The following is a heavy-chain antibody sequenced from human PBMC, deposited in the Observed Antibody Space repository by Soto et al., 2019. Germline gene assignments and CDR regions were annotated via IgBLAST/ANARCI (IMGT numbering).Heavy chain of an antibody. CDR3: ARESHDILTGPPWVWYFDL. CDR2: INDRGSI. CDR1: GGSFSGYY. D-gene: IGHD3-9*01. J-gene: IGHJ2*01. V-gene: IGHV4-34*01. Sequence: QVQLQQWGAGPLRPLETLSLTCGVSGGSFSGYYWAWTRQPPGKGLGWIGEINDRGSINYNPSLKSRVSISVDTSKNHYSLNLRSVTAADTAVYYCARESHDILTGPPWVWYFDLWGRGTLVTVSS.